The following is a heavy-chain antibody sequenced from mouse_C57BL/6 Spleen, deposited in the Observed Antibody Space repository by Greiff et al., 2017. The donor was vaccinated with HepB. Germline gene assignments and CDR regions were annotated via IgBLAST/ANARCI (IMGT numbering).Heavy chain of an antibody. CDR3: ARYGQTGTDY. D-gene: IGHD4-1*01. Sequence: VQLQQPGAELVRPGSSVKLSCKASGYTFTSYWMDWVKQRPGQGLEWIGNIYPSDSETHYNQKFKDKATLTVDKSSSTAYMQLSSLTSEDSAVYYCARYGQTGTDYWGQGTTLTVSS. CDR2: IYPSDSET. J-gene: IGHJ2*01. CDR1: GYTFTSYW. V-gene: IGHV1-61*01.